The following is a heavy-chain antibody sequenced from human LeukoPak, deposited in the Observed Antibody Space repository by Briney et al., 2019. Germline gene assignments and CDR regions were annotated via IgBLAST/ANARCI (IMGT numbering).Heavy chain of an antibody. CDR3: ASKEYYYYGMDV. V-gene: IGHV4-4*02. Sequence: SETLSLTCAVSGGSSSSSNWWNRVRQPPGKGLEWIGEIDHSGRTNYNPSLKSRVTISVDKSKNQISLKLSSVTAADTAVYYCASKEYYYYGMDVWGQGTTVTVSS. CDR2: IDHSGRT. CDR1: GGSSSSSNW. J-gene: IGHJ6*01.